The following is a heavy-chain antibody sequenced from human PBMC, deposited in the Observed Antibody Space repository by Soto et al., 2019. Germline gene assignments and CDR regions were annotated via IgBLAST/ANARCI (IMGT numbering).Heavy chain of an antibody. V-gene: IGHV1-2*02. CDR2: INPNSGGT. CDR1: GYTFTGYY. CDR3: ARGSGHEYYDILTGYYSSYYYYGMDV. J-gene: IGHJ6*02. Sequence: ASVKVSCKASGYTFTGYYMHWVRQAPGQGLEWMGWINPNSGGTNYAQKFQGRVTMTRDTSISTAYMELSRLRSDDTAVYYCARGSGHEYYDILTGYYSSYYYYGMDVWGQGTTVTVSS. D-gene: IGHD3-9*01.